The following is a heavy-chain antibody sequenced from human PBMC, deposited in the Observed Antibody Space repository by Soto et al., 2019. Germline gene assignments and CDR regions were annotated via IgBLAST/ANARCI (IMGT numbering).Heavy chain of an antibody. CDR3: AKSALGSSGYYFDY. CDR2: INPNSGGT. J-gene: IGHJ4*02. CDR1: GYTFTGYY. Sequence: ASVKVSCKASGYTFTGYYMHWVRQAPGQGLEWMGWINPNSGGTNYAQKFQGWVTMTRDTSISTAYMELSRLRSDDTAVYYGAKSALGSSGYYFDYWGQGTLVTVSS. D-gene: IGHD3-22*01. V-gene: IGHV1-2*04.